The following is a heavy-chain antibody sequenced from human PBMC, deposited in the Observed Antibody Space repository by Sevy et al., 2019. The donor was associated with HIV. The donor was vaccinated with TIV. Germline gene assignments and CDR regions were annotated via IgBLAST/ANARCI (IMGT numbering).Heavy chain of an antibody. V-gene: IGHV5-10-1*01. J-gene: IGHJ5*02. CDR1: GYSFTSYW. Sequence: GESLKISCKGSGYSFTSYWISWVRQMPGKGLEWMGRIDPSDSYTNYSPSFQGHVTISADKSISTAYLQWSSLKASDTAMYYCARHDLSGYCSSTSFYLAFDPWGQGTLVTVSS. D-gene: IGHD2-2*01. CDR2: IDPSDSYT. CDR3: ARHDLSGYCSSTSFYLAFDP.